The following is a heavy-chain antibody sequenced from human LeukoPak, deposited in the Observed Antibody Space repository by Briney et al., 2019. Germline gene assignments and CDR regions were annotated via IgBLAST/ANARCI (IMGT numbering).Heavy chain of an antibody. CDR2: ISSSSNYI. D-gene: IGHD3-22*01. Sequence: GGSLRLSCAASGFTFSSYSMNWVRQAPGKGLEWVSSISSSSNYIYYTDSVKGRFTISRDNAKNSLYLKMNSLRAEETAVYYCARDPDSSGPGVYFDYWGQGTLVTVSS. J-gene: IGHJ4*02. CDR3: ARDPDSSGPGVYFDY. CDR1: GFTFSSYS. V-gene: IGHV3-21*01.